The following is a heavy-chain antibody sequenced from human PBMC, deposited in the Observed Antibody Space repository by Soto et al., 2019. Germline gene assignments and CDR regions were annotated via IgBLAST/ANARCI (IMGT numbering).Heavy chain of an antibody. CDR1: GFTFTTYA. CDR2: ISGSGAKT. V-gene: IGHV3-23*01. D-gene: IGHD2-8*01. J-gene: IGHJ5*02. Sequence: PGGSLRLSCTGSGFTFTTYAMNWVRQAPGRGLEWVATISGSGAKTYYSDSVKGRFTISRDNSKNTLYLQMSTLRVEDTAVYYCAKENGVNWFDPWGQGTLVTVSS. CDR3: AKENGVNWFDP.